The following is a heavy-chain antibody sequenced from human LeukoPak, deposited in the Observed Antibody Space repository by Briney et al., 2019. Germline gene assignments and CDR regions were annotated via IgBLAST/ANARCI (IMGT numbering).Heavy chain of an antibody. J-gene: IGHJ4*02. CDR1: GFTFDSYA. V-gene: IGHV3-23*01. D-gene: IGHD3-10*01. CDR3: AKVHGSGSYRFDF. CDR2: VTGTGGNT. Sequence: GGSLGLSCEGSGFTFDSYAMSWVRQSPGKGLEWVSAVTGTGGNTYHAGSVKDRFTISRDNSKNTVYLQMNSLRAEDTAIYYCAKVHGSGSYRFDFWGQGTLVTVSS.